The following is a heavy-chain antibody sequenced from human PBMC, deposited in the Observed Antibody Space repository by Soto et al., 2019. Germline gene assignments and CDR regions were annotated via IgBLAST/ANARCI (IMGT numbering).Heavy chain of an antibody. CDR3: ARGPHIAAAVNYYYYMDA. Sequence: GASVKVSCKASGYTFTSYGINWVRQATGQGLEWMGWMNPNSGNTGYAQKFQGRVTMTRNTSISTAYMELSSLRSEDTAVYYCARGPHIAAAVNYYYYMDAWGKGTTVTVS. J-gene: IGHJ6*03. D-gene: IGHD6-13*01. CDR2: MNPNSGNT. V-gene: IGHV1-8*01. CDR1: GYTFTSYG.